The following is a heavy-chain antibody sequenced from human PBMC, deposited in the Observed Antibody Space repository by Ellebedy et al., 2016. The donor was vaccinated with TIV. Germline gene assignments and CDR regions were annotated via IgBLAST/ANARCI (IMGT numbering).Heavy chain of an antibody. J-gene: IGHJ3*02. Sequence: SETLSLTCTVSGGSISSGRYYWSWIRQPAGKGLEWIGRIYTSGSTNYNPSLKSRVTMSVDTSKNQFSLKLSSVTAADTAVYYCAREGWELPHDAFDIWGQGTMVTVSS. CDR2: IYTSGST. CDR1: GGSISSGRYY. CDR3: AREGWELPHDAFDI. D-gene: IGHD1-26*01. V-gene: IGHV4-61*02.